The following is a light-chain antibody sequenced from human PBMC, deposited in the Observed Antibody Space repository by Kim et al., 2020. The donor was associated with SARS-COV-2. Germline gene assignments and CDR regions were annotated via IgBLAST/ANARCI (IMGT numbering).Light chain of an antibody. V-gene: IGKV3-11*01. Sequence: LSPGEKSTLPCRASQSVSSYLAWYQQKPGQAPRLLIYDASNRATGISARFSGSGSGTDFTLTISSLEPEDFAVYYCQQRSNWPLCSFGQGTKLEI. CDR3: QQRSNWPLCS. CDR1: QSVSSY. CDR2: DAS. J-gene: IGKJ2*04.